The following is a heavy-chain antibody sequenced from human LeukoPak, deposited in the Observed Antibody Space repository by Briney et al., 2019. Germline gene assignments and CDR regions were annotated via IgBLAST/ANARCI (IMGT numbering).Heavy chain of an antibody. CDR2: IYTSGTT. CDR3: AREGGSVGAPSPAIDC. CDR1: GGSISSYY. J-gene: IGHJ4*02. Sequence: PSETLSLTCTVSGGSISSYYWSWIRQPAGKGLEWIGRIYTSGTTHYNPSLKSRVTMSVDTSKNQFSLKLSSVTAADTAVYYCAREGGSVGAPSPAIDCWGQGTLVTVSS. D-gene: IGHD1-26*01. V-gene: IGHV4-4*07.